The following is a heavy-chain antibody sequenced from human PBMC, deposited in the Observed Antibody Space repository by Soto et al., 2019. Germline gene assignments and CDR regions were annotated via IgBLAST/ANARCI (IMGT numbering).Heavy chain of an antibody. V-gene: IGHV1-8*01. D-gene: IGHD1-1*01. J-gene: IGHJ4*02. Sequence: SVKVSCKAFGYTFTSYDIYCVRHSTGQGLEWMGWMNPNTGNSAYAQKFQGRVTVTSDTSINTVHMELSSLRSEDTAVYYCARRAETNGWNGFGADKYYFDFWGQGTLVTVSS. CDR1: GYTFTSYD. CDR2: MNPNTGNS. CDR3: ARRAETNGWNGFGADKYYFDF.